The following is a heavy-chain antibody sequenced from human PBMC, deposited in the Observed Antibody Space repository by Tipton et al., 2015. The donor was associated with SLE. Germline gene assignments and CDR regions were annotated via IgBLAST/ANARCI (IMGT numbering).Heavy chain of an antibody. D-gene: IGHD2-2*01. Sequence: TLSLTCTVSGGSVSSSSYYWGWIRLPPGKGLEWIGYIYYSGSTNYNPSLKSRVTISIDTSNNQFSLKLNSVTAADTAVYYCARGERSSMPDCWGQGTLVTVSS. CDR2: IYYSGST. V-gene: IGHV4-61*05. CDR3: ARGERSSMPDC. CDR1: GGSVSSSSYY. J-gene: IGHJ4*02.